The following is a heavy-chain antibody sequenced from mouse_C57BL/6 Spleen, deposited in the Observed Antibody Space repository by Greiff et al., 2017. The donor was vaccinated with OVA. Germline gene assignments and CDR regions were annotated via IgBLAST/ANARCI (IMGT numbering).Heavy chain of an antibody. D-gene: IGHD2-4*01. CDR3: ARREGYDYDGGFAY. CDR1: GFTFSDYG. J-gene: IGHJ3*01. V-gene: IGHV5-17*01. CDR2: ISSGSSTI. Sequence: DVHLVESGGGLVKPGGSLKLSCAASGFTFSDYGMHWVRQAPEKGLEWVAYISSGSSTIYYADTVKGRFTISRDNAKNTLFLQMTSLRSEDTAMYYCARREGYDYDGGFAYWGQGTLVTVSA.